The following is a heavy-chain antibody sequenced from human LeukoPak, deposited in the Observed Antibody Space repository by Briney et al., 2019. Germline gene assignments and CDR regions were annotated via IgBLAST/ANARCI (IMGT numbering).Heavy chain of an antibody. CDR3: ARELFEVSSY. J-gene: IGHJ4*02. CDR2: INTDGSAT. CDR1: GFTFSSYW. Sequence: GGSLRLSCAASGFTFSSYWMHWVRQVPGKGLLWVARINTDGSATNYADSVKGRFTISRDNAKNTLYLQMNSLRAEDAAVYYCARELFEVSSYWGQGTLVTVSS. D-gene: IGHD3-3*01. V-gene: IGHV3-74*01.